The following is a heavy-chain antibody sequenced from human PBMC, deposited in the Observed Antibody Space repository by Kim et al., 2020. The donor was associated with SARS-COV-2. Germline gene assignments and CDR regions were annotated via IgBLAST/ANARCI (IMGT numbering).Heavy chain of an antibody. CDR1: GASIDSLTDY. J-gene: IGHJ4*02. CDR3: ARRKLAGVTRP. CDR2: FSYRGNT. D-gene: IGHD1-26*01. V-gene: IGHV4-39*01. Sequence: SETLSLTCSVSGASIDSLTDYWGWIRQPPGKGLEWVGSFSYRGNTYYSPYLKSRVTISADTSKNQFSLILSSVTAADAATYYWARRKLAGVTRPWGPGTLVTVSS.